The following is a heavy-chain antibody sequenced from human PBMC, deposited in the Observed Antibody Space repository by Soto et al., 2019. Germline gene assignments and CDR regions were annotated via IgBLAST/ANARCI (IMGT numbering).Heavy chain of an antibody. CDR3: AREAV. V-gene: IGHV3-7*05. CDR2: IKQDGSEQ. Sequence: EVQLVESGGGLVQPGGSLRLSCAASGFTFSGYWMSWVRQAPGKGLEWVANIKQDGSEQFYVDSVKGRFTISRDNAKNSLYLQAISLRAEDTAVYYCAREAVWGQGTTVTVSS. CDR1: GFTFSGYW. J-gene: IGHJ6*02.